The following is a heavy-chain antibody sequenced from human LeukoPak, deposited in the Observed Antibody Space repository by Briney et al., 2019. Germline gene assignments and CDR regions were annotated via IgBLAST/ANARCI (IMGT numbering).Heavy chain of an antibody. Sequence: SETLSLTCTVSGGSISSYYWSWIRQPPGKGLEWIGYIYYSGSTNYNPSLKSRVTISVDTSKNQFSLKLSSVTAADTAVYYWARHSGGRDSSGEYWYFDLWGRGTLVTVSS. CDR2: IYYSGST. J-gene: IGHJ2*01. V-gene: IGHV4-59*08. D-gene: IGHD3-22*01. CDR1: GGSISSYY. CDR3: ARHSGGRDSSGEYWYFDL.